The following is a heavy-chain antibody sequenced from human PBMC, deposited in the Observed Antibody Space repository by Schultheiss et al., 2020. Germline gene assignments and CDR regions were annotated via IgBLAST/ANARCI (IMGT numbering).Heavy chain of an antibody. D-gene: IGHD5-18*01. J-gene: IGHJ6*02. Sequence: GGSLRLSCAASGFTFSSYWMHWVRQAPGKGLEWVAVIWYDGSNKYYADSVKGRFTISRDNSKNTLYLQMNSLRAEDTAVYYCARDGRIQLWPKGESVYYYGMDVWGQGTTVNVSS. CDR3: ARDGRIQLWPKGESVYYYGMDV. CDR2: IWYDGSNK. V-gene: IGHV3-33*08. CDR1: GFTFSSYW.